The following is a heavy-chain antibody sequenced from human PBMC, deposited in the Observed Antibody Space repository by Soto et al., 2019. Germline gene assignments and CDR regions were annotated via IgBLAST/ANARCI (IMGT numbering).Heavy chain of an antibody. CDR2: INAGNGKT. V-gene: IGHV1-3*01. CDR1: GYVFSSYT. Sequence: QVQLVQSGAEVKTSGASVKVSCKASGYVFSSYTLHWVRQAPGQRLEWMGWINAGNGKTKYAQMFQDRVTISRETSAKTVYMELNSLTSEDTAVYYCAREFRNYASSVAYWGQGTLVSVSS. D-gene: IGHD3-22*01. J-gene: IGHJ4*02. CDR3: AREFRNYASSVAY.